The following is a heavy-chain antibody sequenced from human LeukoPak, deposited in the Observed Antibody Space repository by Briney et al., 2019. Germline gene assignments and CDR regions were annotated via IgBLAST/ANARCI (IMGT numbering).Heavy chain of an antibody. CDR1: GFPFRDYV. J-gene: IGHJ4*02. CDR2: INHNAELT. V-gene: IGHV3-48*02. D-gene: IGHD1-26*01. Sequence: GGSLRLSCAASGFPFRDYVMSWVRQAPGKGLEWVSYINHNAELTYYADSVKGRFTISRDNGKNSLYLPMISLRDEGTAGYYCGADSDGAFHYWGQGTRVTVSS. CDR3: GADSDGAFHY.